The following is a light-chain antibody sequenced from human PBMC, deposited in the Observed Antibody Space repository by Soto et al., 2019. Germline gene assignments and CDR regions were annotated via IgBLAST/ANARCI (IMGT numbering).Light chain of an antibody. J-gene: IGLJ3*02. CDR3: GTWDNSLSAWV. Sequence: QSVLTQPPSVSAAPGQRVTISCSGSNFNIGDNSVSWYQHPPGTAPKLLIYDSYKRPSEISDRFSASKSGASATLDITGLQTGDEADYYCGTWDNSLSAWVFGGGTKLTVL. CDR2: DSY. CDR1: NFNIGDNS. V-gene: IGLV1-51*01.